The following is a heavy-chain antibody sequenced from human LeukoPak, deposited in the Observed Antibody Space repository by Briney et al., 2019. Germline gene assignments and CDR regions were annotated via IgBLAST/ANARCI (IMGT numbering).Heavy chain of an antibody. Sequence: PGGSLRLSCAASGFTISSYWMHWVRQAPGKGLEWVAVISYDGSNKYYADSVKGRFTISRDNSKNTVYLQMNSLRTEDTAVYYCAKAGGPPSKFRITAAGTFDPWGQGTQVTVSS. D-gene: IGHD6-13*01. CDR1: GFTISSYW. CDR2: ISYDGSNK. V-gene: IGHV3-30*18. CDR3: AKAGGPPSKFRITAAGTFDP. J-gene: IGHJ5*02.